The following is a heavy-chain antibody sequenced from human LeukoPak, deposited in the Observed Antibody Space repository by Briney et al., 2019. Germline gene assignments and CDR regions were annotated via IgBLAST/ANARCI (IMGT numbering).Heavy chain of an antibody. CDR1: GGSISSGSYY. V-gene: IGHV4-61*02. Sequence: PSQTLSLTCTVSGGSISSGSYYWNWIRQPAGKGLEWIGRIYTSGSTNYNPSLKSRVTMSVDTSKNQFSLKLSSVTAADTAVYYCARDSVVPAAYNWFDPWGQGTLVTVSS. CDR2: IYTSGST. J-gene: IGHJ5*02. D-gene: IGHD2-2*01. CDR3: ARDSVVPAAYNWFDP.